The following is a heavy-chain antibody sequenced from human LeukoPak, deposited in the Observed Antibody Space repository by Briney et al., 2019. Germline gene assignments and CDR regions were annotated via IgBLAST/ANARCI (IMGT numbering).Heavy chain of an antibody. V-gene: IGHV4-39*01. D-gene: IGHD1-26*01. CDR1: GVSISSSYYY. J-gene: IGHJ4*01. CDR3: AKGGGYGLIDY. Sequence: SETLSLTCIVSGVSISSSYYYWGWTRQPPGKGLEWIGSIYYSGSTYYNSSLKSRVTISIDTSKNQVSLNLTSMTAADTAVYYCAKGGGYGLIDYWGQGTLVTVSS. CDR2: IYYSGST.